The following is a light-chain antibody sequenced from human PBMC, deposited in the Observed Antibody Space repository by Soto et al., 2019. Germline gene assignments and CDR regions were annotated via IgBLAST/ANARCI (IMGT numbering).Light chain of an antibody. V-gene: IGLV2-11*01. CDR1: SSDVGGYHY. Sequence: QSALTQPRSVSGSPGQSVTLSCTGTSSDVGGYHYVSWYQHHPGKAPKIIIYDVNKRPSGVPDRFSGSKSGNTASLTISGLQTEDEADYYCGSWDSSLSAYVFGTGTKVTVL. J-gene: IGLJ1*01. CDR3: GSWDSSLSAYV. CDR2: DVN.